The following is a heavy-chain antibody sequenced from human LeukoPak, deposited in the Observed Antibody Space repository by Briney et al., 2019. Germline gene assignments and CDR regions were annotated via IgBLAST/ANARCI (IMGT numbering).Heavy chain of an antibody. Sequence: SVRVSCKASGGTFSSYAISWVRQAPGQGLEWMGGIIPIFGTANYAQKFQGRVTITADESTSTAYMELSSLRSEDTAVYYCATWLLGYCSGGSCYLDYYYGMDVWGHGTTVAVSS. J-gene: IGHJ6*02. D-gene: IGHD2-15*01. V-gene: IGHV1-69*13. CDR3: ATWLLGYCSGGSCYLDYYYGMDV. CDR1: GGTFSSYA. CDR2: IIPIFGTA.